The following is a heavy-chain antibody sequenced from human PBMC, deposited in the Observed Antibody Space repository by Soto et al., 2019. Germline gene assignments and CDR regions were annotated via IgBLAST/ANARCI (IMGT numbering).Heavy chain of an antibody. V-gene: IGHV3-30*18. CDR1: GFTFSSYG. D-gene: IGHD6-6*01. J-gene: IGHJ6*03. Sequence: GGSLRLSGAASGFTFSSYGMHWVRQATGKGLEWVAVISYDGSNKYYADSVKGRFTISRDNSKNTLYLQMNSLRAEDTAVYYCAKDGVAARTYYYYYMDVWGKGTTVTVSS. CDR2: ISYDGSNK. CDR3: AKDGVAARTYYYYYMDV.